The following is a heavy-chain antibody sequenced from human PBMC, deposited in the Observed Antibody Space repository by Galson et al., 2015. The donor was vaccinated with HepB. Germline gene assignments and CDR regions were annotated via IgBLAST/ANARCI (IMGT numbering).Heavy chain of an antibody. D-gene: IGHD6-13*01. V-gene: IGHV1-18*01. CDR2: ISAYNGNT. CDR1: GYTFTSYG. Sequence: SVKVSCKASGYTFTSYGISWVRQAPGQGLEWMGWISAYNGNTNYAQKLQGRVTMTTDTSTSTAYMELRSLRSDDTAVYYCARDLEDSSSWYQRPRLEDPYGMDVWGQGTTVTVSS. J-gene: IGHJ6*02. CDR3: ARDLEDSSSWYQRPRLEDPYGMDV.